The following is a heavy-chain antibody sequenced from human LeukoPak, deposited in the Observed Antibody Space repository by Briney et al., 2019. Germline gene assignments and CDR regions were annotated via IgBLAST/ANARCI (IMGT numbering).Heavy chain of an antibody. Sequence: GGSLRLSFAASGFTFGNYGMSWVRQAPGKGLEWVSGINWNGGSTGCADSVEGRFAIFRDNAKNSQYLQMNSLRVEDTALYYCARAQTYGDSRLLLDYWGQGTLVTVSS. V-gene: IGHV3-20*03. CDR3: ARAQTYGDSRLLLDY. D-gene: IGHD4-17*01. CDR2: INWNGGST. J-gene: IGHJ4*02. CDR1: GFTFGNYG.